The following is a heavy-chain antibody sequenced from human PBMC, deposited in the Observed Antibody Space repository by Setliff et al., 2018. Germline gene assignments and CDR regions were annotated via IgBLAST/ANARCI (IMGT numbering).Heavy chain of an antibody. J-gene: IGHJ6*03. Sequence: ASVKVSCKASGYTFKTYGFTWVRQAPGQGLEWMGWISPYNGNTNSAQKFQGKVIITADGSTSTAYMELASLRSDDAAVYYCARGPSGWSSATSRYYFYMDVWGKGTTVTAP. CDR1: GYTFKTYG. CDR2: ISPYNGNT. D-gene: IGHD6-19*01. CDR3: ARGPSGWSSATSRYYFYMDV. V-gene: IGHV1-18*01.